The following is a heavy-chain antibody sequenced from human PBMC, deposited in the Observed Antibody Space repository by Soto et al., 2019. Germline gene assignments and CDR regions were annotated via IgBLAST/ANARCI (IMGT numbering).Heavy chain of an antibody. CDR2: MNPNSGNT. D-gene: IGHD3-10*01. J-gene: IGHJ5*02. Sequence: QVQLVQSGAEVKKPGASVKVSCKASGYTFTSYDINWVRQATGQGLEWMGWMNPNSGNTGYAQKFQGRVTMTRNTFISTDYTELSRRRSEDTAAYYCASDGYSGSGSWDEGWFDPWGQGTLVAVSS. CDR3: ASDGYSGSGSWDEGWFDP. CDR1: GYTFTSYD. V-gene: IGHV1-8*01.